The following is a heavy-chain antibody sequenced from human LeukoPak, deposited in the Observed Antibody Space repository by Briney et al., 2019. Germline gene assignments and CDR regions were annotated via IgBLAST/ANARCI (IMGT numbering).Heavy chain of an antibody. CDR1: GGSISSSSYY. Sequence: SETLSLTCTVAGGSISSSSYYWGWIRQPPGKWLEWIGRIYYSGSTYYNPSLKSRATISVDTSKNQFSLNLGSVTAADTAVYYCARQSVPKYYYGSGSYYNRRQVATQNYYYYYGMDVWGQGTTVTVSS. J-gene: IGHJ6*02. D-gene: IGHD3-10*01. CDR2: IYYSGST. V-gene: IGHV4-39*01. CDR3: ARQSVPKYYYGSGSYYNRRQVATQNYYYYYGMDV.